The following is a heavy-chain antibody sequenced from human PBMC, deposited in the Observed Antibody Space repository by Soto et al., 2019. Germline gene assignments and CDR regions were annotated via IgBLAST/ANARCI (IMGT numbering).Heavy chain of an antibody. J-gene: IGHJ6*02. D-gene: IGHD2-2*01. V-gene: IGHV4-39*07. CDR1: GGSISSSSYH. CDR3: AKVIVLVPAASYGMDV. CDR2: IYYSGST. Sequence: PSETLSLTCTVSGGSISSSSYHWGWIRQPPGKGLEWIGSIYYSGSTYYNPSLKSRVTISVDTSKNQFSLKLMSVTAADTAVYYCAKVIVLVPAASYGMDVWGLGTTVTVSS.